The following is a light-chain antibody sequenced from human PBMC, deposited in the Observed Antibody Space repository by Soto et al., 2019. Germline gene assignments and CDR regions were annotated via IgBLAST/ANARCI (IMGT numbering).Light chain of an antibody. J-gene: IGKJ1*01. CDR2: GAS. CDR1: QSVSSD. Sequence: EIMLTQSPATLSVSPGERATPSCRASQSVSSDLNWYQQKPGQTPRLLIYGASTRASGIPGRFSGSGSGTEFTLTISSLQSEDVAVYYCQQYDDWPPTFGQGTKVEIK. CDR3: QQYDDWPPT. V-gene: IGKV3-15*01.